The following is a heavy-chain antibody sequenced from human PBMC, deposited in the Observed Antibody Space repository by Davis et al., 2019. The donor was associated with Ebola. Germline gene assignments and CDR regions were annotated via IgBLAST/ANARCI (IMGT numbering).Heavy chain of an antibody. J-gene: IGHJ5*02. Sequence: SGPTLVKPTQTLTLTCTFSGFSLSTSGVGVGWIRQPPGKALEWLALIYWDDDKRYSPSLKSRLTITKDTSKNQVVLTMTNMDPVDTATYYCAHSKPERYCSSTSCYWYNWFDPWGQGTLVTVSS. V-gene: IGHV2-5*02. D-gene: IGHD2-2*01. CDR2: IYWDDDK. CDR3: AHSKPERYCSSTSCYWYNWFDP. CDR1: GFSLSTSGVG.